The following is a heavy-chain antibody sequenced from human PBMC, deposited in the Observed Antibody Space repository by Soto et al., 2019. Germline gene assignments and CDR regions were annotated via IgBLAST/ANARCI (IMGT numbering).Heavy chain of an antibody. CDR1: GFTFGNYA. Sequence: GGSLRLSCAASGFTFGNYAMTWVRQAPGKGLEWVSGISGSGGSTYYADSVKGRFTISRDNSKNTLYLQMNSLRAEDTAVYYCGKASLLRFLDSSFDYWGQGTLVTVSS. CDR3: GKASLLRFLDSSFDY. CDR2: ISGSGGST. J-gene: IGHJ4*02. D-gene: IGHD3-3*01. V-gene: IGHV3-23*01.